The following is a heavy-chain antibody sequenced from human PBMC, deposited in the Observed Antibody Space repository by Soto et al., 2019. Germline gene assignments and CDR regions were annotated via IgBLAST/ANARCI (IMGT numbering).Heavy chain of an antibody. CDR1: GFAVSATY. J-gene: IGHJ6*02. CDR2: LTANGNT. V-gene: IGHV3-53*01. Sequence: VGSLRLSCVVSGFAVSATYMTWVRQAPGQGLEWVSVLTANGNTIYADAVKGRFTVSGDISKNTVYLQLNSVTVEDTGLYYCARDALGLDVWGQGTTVTVSS. CDR3: ARDALGLDV.